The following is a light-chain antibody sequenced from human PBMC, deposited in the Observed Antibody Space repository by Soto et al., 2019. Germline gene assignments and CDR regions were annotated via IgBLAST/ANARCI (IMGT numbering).Light chain of an antibody. Sequence: IHLTHSPSSLSASVLYRVTITFLASQGTNNYLAWYHQKPGKAPKLLIYAASTLQSGVPSRFSGSGSGTDFTLTISSLQPEDFATYYCQQLNSYQITFGQGTRLEIK. CDR2: AAS. J-gene: IGKJ5*01. CDR3: QQLNSYQIT. V-gene: IGKV1-9*01. CDR1: QGTNNY.